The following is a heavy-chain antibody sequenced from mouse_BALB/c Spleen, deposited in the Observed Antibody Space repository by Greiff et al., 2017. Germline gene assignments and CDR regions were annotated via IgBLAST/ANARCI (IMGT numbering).Heavy chain of an antibody. D-gene: IGHD2-1*01. CDR3: ARWGKRDY. Sequence: VQLQQSGPELMKPGASVKISCKASGYSFTSYYMHWVKQSHGKSLEWIGYIDPFNGGTSYNQKFKGKATLTVDKSSSTAYMHLSSLTSEDSAVYYCARWGKRDYWGQGTTLTVSS. CDR2: IDPFNGGT. J-gene: IGHJ2*01. CDR1: GYSFTSYY. V-gene: IGHV1S135*01.